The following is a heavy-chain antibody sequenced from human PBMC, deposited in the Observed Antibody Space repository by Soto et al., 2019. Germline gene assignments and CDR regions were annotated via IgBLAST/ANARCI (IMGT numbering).Heavy chain of an antibody. CDR2: IYYSGST. Sequence: SETLSLTCTVSGGSISSYYWSWIRQPPGKGLEWIGYIYYSGSTNYNPSLKSRVTISVDTSKNQFSLKLSSVTAADTAVYYCAKETNAYEINFWGQGTLVTVSS. CDR1: GGSISSYY. V-gene: IGHV4-59*01. J-gene: IGHJ4*02. CDR3: AKETNAYEINF. D-gene: IGHD3-9*01.